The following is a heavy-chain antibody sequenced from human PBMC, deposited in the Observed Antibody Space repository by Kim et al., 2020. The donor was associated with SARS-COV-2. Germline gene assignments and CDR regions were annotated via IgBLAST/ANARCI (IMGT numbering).Heavy chain of an antibody. J-gene: IGHJ6*02. CDR2: IYYSGST. V-gene: IGHV4-59*01. D-gene: IGHD2-15*01. Sequence: SETLSLTCTVSGGSISSYYWSWIRQPPGKRLEWIGDIYYSGSTNYNPSLKSRVTISVDTSKNQFSLKLSSVTAADTAVYYCASGLGYCSGGSCYDYGMDVWGQGTTVTVSS. CDR3: ASGLGYCSGGSCYDYGMDV. CDR1: GGSISSYY.